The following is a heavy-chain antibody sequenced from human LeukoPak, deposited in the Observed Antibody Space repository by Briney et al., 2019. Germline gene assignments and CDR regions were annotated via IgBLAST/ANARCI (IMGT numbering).Heavy chain of an antibody. J-gene: IGHJ4*02. V-gene: IGHV4-34*01. CDR3: ARRNLYSGSYGDFDY. Sequence: PSETLSLTCAVYGGSFSGYYWSWIRQPPGKGLEWIGEINHSGSTNYNPSLKSRVTISVDTSKNQFSLKLSSVTAADTAVYYCARRNLYSGSYGDFDYWGRGTLVTVSS. CDR1: GGSFSGYY. CDR2: INHSGST. D-gene: IGHD1-26*01.